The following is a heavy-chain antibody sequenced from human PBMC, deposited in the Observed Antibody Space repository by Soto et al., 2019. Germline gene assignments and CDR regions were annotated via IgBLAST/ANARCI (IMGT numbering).Heavy chain of an antibody. D-gene: IGHD3-10*01. CDR2: INPSGGST. CDR3: ARDRGTYYYGSGSYDYFDY. J-gene: IGHJ4*02. Sequence: GASVKVSCKASGYTFTSYYMHWVRQAPGQGLEWMGIINPSGGSTSYAQKFQGRVTMTRDTSTSTVYMELSSLRSEDTAVYYCARDRGTYYYGSGSYDYFDYWGQGTLVTVSS. CDR1: GYTFTSYY. V-gene: IGHV1-46*01.